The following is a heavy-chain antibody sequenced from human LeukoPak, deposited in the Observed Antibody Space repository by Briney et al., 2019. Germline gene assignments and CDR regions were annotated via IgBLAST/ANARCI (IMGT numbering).Heavy chain of an antibody. CDR1: GGSISSYY. J-gene: IGHJ6*03. Sequence: PSETLSLTCTVSGGSISSYYWSWIRQPPGKGLEWIGYIYTSGSTNYNPSLKSRVTISVDTSKNQFSLKLSSVAAADTAVYYCARQSWAPYYYGSGSYYYYYYMDVWGKGTTVTVSS. CDR3: ARQSWAPYYYGSGSYYYYYYMDV. D-gene: IGHD3-10*01. CDR2: IYTSGST. V-gene: IGHV4-4*09.